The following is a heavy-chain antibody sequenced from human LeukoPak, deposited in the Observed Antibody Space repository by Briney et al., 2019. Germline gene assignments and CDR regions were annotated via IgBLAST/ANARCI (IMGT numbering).Heavy chain of an antibody. J-gene: IGHJ6*04. Sequence: PGGSLRLSCTGSGFVLSSYEMTWFRQAPGKGLEWVSSVDYSGDSPHYADSVKGRFTISRDNAKNSLYLQMNSLRAEDTAVYYCAELGITMIGGVWGKGTTVTISS. V-gene: IGHV3-48*03. CDR3: AELGITMIGGV. CDR1: GFVLSSYE. CDR2: VDYSGDSP. D-gene: IGHD3-10*02.